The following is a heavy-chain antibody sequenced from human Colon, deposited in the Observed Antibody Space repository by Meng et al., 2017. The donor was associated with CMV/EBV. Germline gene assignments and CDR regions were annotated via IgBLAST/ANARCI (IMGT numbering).Heavy chain of an antibody. CDR2: ISGSSATI. Sequence: GGSLRLSCEAAGLSLNDFYMTWVRQAPGKGLEWLSHISGSSATIHYADSVRGRFTISKDNAEKSLYLEMNNLRVEDTAVYYCARGARDGQYSGGWYDYWGQGALVTVSS. CDR1: GLSLNDFY. D-gene: IGHD6-19*01. J-gene: IGHJ4*02. V-gene: IGHV3-11*01. CDR3: ARGARDGQYSGGWYDY.